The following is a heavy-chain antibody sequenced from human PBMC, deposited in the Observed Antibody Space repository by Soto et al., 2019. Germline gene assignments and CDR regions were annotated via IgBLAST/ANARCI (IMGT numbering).Heavy chain of an antibody. CDR1: GFTFSTYG. CDR3: ARSGLALPYSASHWFDP. V-gene: IGHV3-21*01. J-gene: IGHJ5*02. Sequence: GGSLRLSCAASGFTFSTYGMNWVRQAPGKGLEWLSSISDSGHYIYYADSVKGRFTISRDNAKNSLFLQMSSLTGEDTAVYYCARSGLALPYSASHWFDPWGHGTPVTVS. CDR2: ISDSGHYI. D-gene: IGHD3-22*01.